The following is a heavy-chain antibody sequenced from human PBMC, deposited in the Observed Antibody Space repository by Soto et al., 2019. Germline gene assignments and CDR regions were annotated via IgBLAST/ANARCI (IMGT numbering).Heavy chain of an antibody. J-gene: IGHJ6*02. CDR3: ARVRSNYYYGMDV. Sequence: GGSLRLSCAASGFTLSSYEMNWVRQAPGKGLEWVSYISSSGSTIYYADSVKGRFTISRDNAKNSLYLQMNSLRAEDTAVYYCARVRSNYYYGMDVWGQGTTVTVSS. CDR2: ISSSGSTI. V-gene: IGHV3-48*03. D-gene: IGHD2-2*01. CDR1: GFTLSSYE.